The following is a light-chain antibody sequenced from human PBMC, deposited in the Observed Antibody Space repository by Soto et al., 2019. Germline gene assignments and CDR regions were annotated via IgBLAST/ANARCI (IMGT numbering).Light chain of an antibody. CDR3: CLYTGTYTWV. Sequence: QSALTQPRSVSGSPGQSVAISCTGTSNDIAVSDSVSWYQQHPGKAPKFMIFDVSKRPSGVPDRFSGSKSGNTASLTISGLQTEDEADYYCCLYTGTYTWVFGGGTKLTVL. CDR2: DVS. CDR1: SNDIAVSDS. V-gene: IGLV2-11*01. J-gene: IGLJ3*02.